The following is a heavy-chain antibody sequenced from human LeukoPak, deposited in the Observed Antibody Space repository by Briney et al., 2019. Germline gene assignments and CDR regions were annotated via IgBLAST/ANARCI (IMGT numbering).Heavy chain of an antibody. CDR3: ARDVLFYGSHDY. CDR1: GFTFSSYE. CDR2: ISSSGSTI. Sequence: GGSLRLSCAASGFTFSSYEMSWVRQAPGKGVEWVSYISSSGSTIYYADSVKGRFTISRDNAENSLYLQMNSLRAEDTAVYYCARDVLFYGSHDYWGQGTLVTVSS. D-gene: IGHD4-17*01. V-gene: IGHV3-48*03. J-gene: IGHJ4*02.